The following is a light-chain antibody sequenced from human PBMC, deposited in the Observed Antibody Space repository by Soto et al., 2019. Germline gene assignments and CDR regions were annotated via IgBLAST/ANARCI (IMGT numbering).Light chain of an antibody. CDR3: QSYDSSNHVV. Sequence: NFMLTQPHSVSGSPGKTVTIPCAGSRGSIASNYVQWYQQRPGSAPTAVIFEDDLRPSGVPDRFSGSVDSSSNSATLTISGLKTEDEADYYCQSYDSSNHVVFGGGTQLTVL. CDR1: RGSIASNY. J-gene: IGLJ2*01. CDR2: EDD. V-gene: IGLV6-57*02.